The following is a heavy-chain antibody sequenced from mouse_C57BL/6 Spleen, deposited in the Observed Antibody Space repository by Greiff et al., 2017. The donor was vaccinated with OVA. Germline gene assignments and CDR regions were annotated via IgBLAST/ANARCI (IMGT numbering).Heavy chain of an antibody. D-gene: IGHD1-1*01. Sequence: QVQLKQPGTELVKPGASVKLSCKASGYTFTSYWMHWVKQRPGQGLEWIGNINPSNGGTNYNEKFKSKATLTVHKSSSTAYMQLSSLTSEDSAVYYCAFTTVVATNYFDYWGQGTTLTVSS. CDR2: INPSNGGT. V-gene: IGHV1-53*01. CDR1: GYTFTSYW. J-gene: IGHJ2*01. CDR3: AFTTVVATNYFDY.